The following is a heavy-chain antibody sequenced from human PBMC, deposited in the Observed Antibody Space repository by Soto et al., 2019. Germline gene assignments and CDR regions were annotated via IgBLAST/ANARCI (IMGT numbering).Heavy chain of an antibody. CDR2: IYSGGST. CDR3: ARHGYHYGGSYFDY. V-gene: IGHV3-66*04. J-gene: IGHJ4*02. CDR1: GVTVSSNY. D-gene: IGHD5-18*01. Sequence: EVPLVESGGGLVQPGGSLRLSCAASGVTVSSNYMSWVRQSPGKGLEWVSVIYSGGSTYYADSVKGRFTISRDNSQNTLYLQMNSLIAEDTAVYYCARHGYHYGGSYFDYWGQGTLVTVSS.